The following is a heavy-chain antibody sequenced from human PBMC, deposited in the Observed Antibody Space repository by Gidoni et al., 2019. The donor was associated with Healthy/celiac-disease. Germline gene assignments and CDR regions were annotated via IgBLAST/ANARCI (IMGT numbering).Heavy chain of an antibody. CDR1: GFTFSSYS. CDR3: ASVYYYYDSSGYQSHFDY. Sequence: EVQLVESGGGLVTPGGSLRLSCAASGFTFSSYSMNWVRQAQGKGLEWVSSISSSSSYIYYADSVKGRFTISRDNAKNSLYLQRNSLRAEDTAVYYCASVYYYYDSSGYQSHFDYWGQGTLVTVPS. CDR2: ISSSSSYI. V-gene: IGHV3-21*01. J-gene: IGHJ4*02. D-gene: IGHD3-22*01.